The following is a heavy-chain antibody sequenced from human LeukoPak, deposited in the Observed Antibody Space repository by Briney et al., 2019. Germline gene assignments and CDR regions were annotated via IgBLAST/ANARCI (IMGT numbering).Heavy chain of an antibody. V-gene: IGHV3-23*01. Sequence: GGSLRLSCAASGFTFSSYAMSWVRQAPGKGLEWVSSISGSGGNTFYADSVKGRFTISRDNSKNTLYLQMNSLRAEDTAVYYCARGSWRLVRGAASFESWGQGTLVTVSS. CDR1: GFTFSSYA. CDR2: ISGSGGNT. D-gene: IGHD3-10*01. CDR3: ARGSWRLVRGAASFES. J-gene: IGHJ4*02.